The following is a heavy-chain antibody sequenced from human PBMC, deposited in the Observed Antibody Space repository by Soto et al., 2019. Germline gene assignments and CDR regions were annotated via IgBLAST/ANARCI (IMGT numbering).Heavy chain of an antibody. CDR3: ARGDRLWFGELFYYYYGMDV. Sequence: QVQLVQSGAEVKKPGASVKVSCKASGYTFTSYGISWVRQAPGQGLEWMGWISAYNGNTNYAQKLQGRVTMTTDTSTSTAYMELRSLRSDDPGVYYWARGDRLWFGELFYYYYGMDVWGQGTTVTVSS. CDR2: ISAYNGNT. D-gene: IGHD3-10*01. J-gene: IGHJ6*02. CDR1: GYTFTSYG. V-gene: IGHV1-18*01.